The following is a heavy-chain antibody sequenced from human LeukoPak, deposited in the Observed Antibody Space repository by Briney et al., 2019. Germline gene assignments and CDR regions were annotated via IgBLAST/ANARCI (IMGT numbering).Heavy chain of an antibody. CDR1: GGSISSYY. CDR3: ARGSRVGYYGSGSYLGTSVYYFDY. CDR2: IYTSGST. Sequence: SSETLSLTCTVSGGSISSYYWSWIRQPAGKGLEWIERIYTSGSTNYNPSLMSRVTMSVDTSKNQFSLKLSSVTAADTAVYYCARGSRVGYYGSGSYLGTSVYYFDYWGQGTLVTVSS. D-gene: IGHD3-10*01. V-gene: IGHV4-4*07. J-gene: IGHJ4*02.